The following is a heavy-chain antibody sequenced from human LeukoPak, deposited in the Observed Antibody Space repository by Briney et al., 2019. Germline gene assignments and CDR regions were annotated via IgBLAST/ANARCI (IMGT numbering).Heavy chain of an antibody. CDR3: ARAWSMGIAAAGWGPDY. CDR2: IIPIFGTA. D-gene: IGHD6-13*01. Sequence: GASVKVSCKASGYTFTSYYMHWVRQAPGQGLEWMGGIIPIFGTANYAQKFQGRVTITADESTSTAYMELSSLRSEDTAVYYCARAWSMGIAAAGWGPDYWGQGTLVTVSS. CDR1: GYTFTSYY. J-gene: IGHJ4*02. V-gene: IGHV1-69*13.